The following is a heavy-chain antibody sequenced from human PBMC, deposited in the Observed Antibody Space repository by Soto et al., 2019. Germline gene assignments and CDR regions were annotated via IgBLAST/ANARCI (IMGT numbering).Heavy chain of an antibody. CDR2: ISYDGSNK. CDR3: AKDTYYYDRSGYYVFDS. J-gene: IGHJ4*02. Sequence: ESGGGVVKPGRSLRLSCAASGFTFSSYGMHWVRQAPGKGLEWVAVISYDGSNKNYADSVKDRFTISRDNSMNTAYLQMNSQRAEDTAVYFCAKDTYYYDRSGYYVFDSWGQGTLVTVSS. V-gene: IGHV3-30*18. D-gene: IGHD3-22*01. CDR1: GFTFSSYG.